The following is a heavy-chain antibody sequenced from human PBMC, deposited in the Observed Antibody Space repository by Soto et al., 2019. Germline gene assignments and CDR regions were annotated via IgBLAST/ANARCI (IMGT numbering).Heavy chain of an antibody. CDR1: GYTFTSYD. V-gene: IGHV1-8*01. CDR2: MNPNSGNT. J-gene: IGHJ6*02. Sequence: VASVKVSCKASGYTFTSYDINWVRQATGQGLEWMGWMNPNSGNTGYAQKFQGRVTMTRNTSISTAYMELSSLRSEDTAVYYCASRGYSSSWYYYYYYGMDVWGQGTTVTVSS. D-gene: IGHD6-13*01. CDR3: ASRGYSSSWYYYYYYGMDV.